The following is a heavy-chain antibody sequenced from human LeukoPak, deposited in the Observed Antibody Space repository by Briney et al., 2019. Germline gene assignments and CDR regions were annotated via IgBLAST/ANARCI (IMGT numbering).Heavy chain of an antibody. V-gene: IGHV4-34*01. CDR2: INHSGST. J-gene: IGHJ6*03. CDR1: GGSFSGYY. Sequence: ASETLSLNCAVYGGSFSGYYWSWIRQPPGKGLEWIGEINHSGSTNYNPSLKSRVTISVDTSKNQFSLKLSSVTAADTAVYYCARGTSTMIVVFHLYYYYYYMDVWGKGTTVTVSS. D-gene: IGHD3-22*01. CDR3: ARGTSTMIVVFHLYYYYYYMDV.